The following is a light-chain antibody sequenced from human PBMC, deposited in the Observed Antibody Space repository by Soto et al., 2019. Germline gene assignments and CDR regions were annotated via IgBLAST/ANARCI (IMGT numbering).Light chain of an antibody. Sequence: VVLTQSPATLSLSPGDRATLSCRASQSVSHALAWYQQKPGQAPRLLIHDASSRATGIPARFSGSGSETDFTLTISSLQPEDFATYYCQQSYSTLTWTFGQGTKVDIK. V-gene: IGKV3-11*01. CDR2: DAS. J-gene: IGKJ1*01. CDR3: QQSYSTLTWT. CDR1: QSVSHA.